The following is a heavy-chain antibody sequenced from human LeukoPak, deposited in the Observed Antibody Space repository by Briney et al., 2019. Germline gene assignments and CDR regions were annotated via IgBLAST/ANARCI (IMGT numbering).Heavy chain of an antibody. D-gene: IGHD2-15*01. Sequence: KASETLSLTCTVSGGSISSSSYYWGWIRQPPGKGLEWIGSIYYSGSTYYNPSLKSRVTISVDTPKNQFSLKLSSVTAPDTAVYYCARKWGQLPRGNAFDIWGQGTMVTVSS. CDR3: ARKWGQLPRGNAFDI. V-gene: IGHV4-39*01. CDR2: IYYSGST. J-gene: IGHJ3*02. CDR1: GGSISSSSYY.